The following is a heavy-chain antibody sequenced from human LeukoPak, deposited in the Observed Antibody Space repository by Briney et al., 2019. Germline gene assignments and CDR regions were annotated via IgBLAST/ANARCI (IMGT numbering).Heavy chain of an antibody. J-gene: IGHJ5*02. Sequence: ASVKVSCKASGYTFTSYYMHWVRQAPGQGLEWMGIINPSGGSTSYAQKFQGRVTMTTDTSTSTAYMELRSLRSDDTAVYYCARGMGVLVPAATWFDPWGQGTLVTVSS. CDR1: GYTFTSYY. CDR2: INPSGGST. V-gene: IGHV1-46*01. D-gene: IGHD2-2*01. CDR3: ARGMGVLVPAATWFDP.